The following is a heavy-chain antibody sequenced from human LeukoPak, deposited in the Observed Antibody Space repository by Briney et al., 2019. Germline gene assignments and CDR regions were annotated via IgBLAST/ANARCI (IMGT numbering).Heavy chain of an antibody. CDR1: GYSISSGYY. V-gene: IGHV4-38-2*02. Sequence: SETLSLTCTVSGYSISSGYYWGWIRQPPGKGLEWIGSIYHSGSTYYNPSLKSRVTISVDTSKNQFSLKLRAVTAADTAVYYCARGKSRGSHIDYWGQGTLVTVSS. CDR3: ARGKSRGSHIDY. D-gene: IGHD1-26*01. CDR2: IYHSGST. J-gene: IGHJ4*02.